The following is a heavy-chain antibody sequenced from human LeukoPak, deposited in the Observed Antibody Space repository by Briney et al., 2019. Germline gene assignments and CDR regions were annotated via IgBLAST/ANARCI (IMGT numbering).Heavy chain of an antibody. Sequence: PGGSLRLSCAASGFTFDDYAMHWVRQAPGKGLEWVSGISWNSGSIGYADSVKGRFTISRDNAKNSLYLQMNSLRAEDTAVYYCARGFTMTPWGYWGQGTLVTVSS. CDR1: GFTFDDYA. CDR2: ISWNSGSI. J-gene: IGHJ4*02. D-gene: IGHD3-22*01. CDR3: ARGFTMTPWGY. V-gene: IGHV3-9*01.